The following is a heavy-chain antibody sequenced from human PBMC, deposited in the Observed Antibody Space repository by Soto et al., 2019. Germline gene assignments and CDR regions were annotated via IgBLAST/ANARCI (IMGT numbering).Heavy chain of an antibody. CDR2: ISGSGGST. J-gene: IGHJ3*02. CDR3: AKERGGDWGASAPKIFGTGYI. Sequence: EVQLLESGGGLVQPGGSLRLSCAASGFTFSSYAMSWVRQAPGKGLEWVSVISGSGGSTYYADSVKGRFTISRDNSKNTLYLQMNSLRAEDTAVYYCAKERGGDWGASAPKIFGTGYIWGQGTMVTVSS. CDR1: GFTFSSYA. D-gene: IGHD2-21*02. V-gene: IGHV3-23*01.